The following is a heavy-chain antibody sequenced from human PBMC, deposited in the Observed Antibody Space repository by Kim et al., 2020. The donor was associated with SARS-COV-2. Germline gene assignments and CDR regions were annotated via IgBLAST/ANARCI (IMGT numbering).Heavy chain of an antibody. J-gene: IGHJ6*02. CDR1: GFSFSSYA. D-gene: IGHD1-26*01. CDR3: AKDLDYGPWERYYYGIDV. Sequence: GGSLRLSCAASGFSFSSYAMHWVRQAPGKGLEWVAIISYDGSNKYYADSVKGRFTISRDNSKNTLYLQMNSLRAEDTAVYYCAKDLDYGPWERYYYGIDVWGQGTPVTVSS. CDR2: ISYDGSNK. V-gene: IGHV3-30*18.